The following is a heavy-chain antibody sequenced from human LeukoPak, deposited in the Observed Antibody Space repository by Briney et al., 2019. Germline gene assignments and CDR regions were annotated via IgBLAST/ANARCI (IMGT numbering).Heavy chain of an antibody. CDR2: ISWNSGSI. V-gene: IGHV3-9*01. CDR1: GFTFDDYA. J-gene: IGHJ6*02. Sequence: GGSLRLSCAASGFTFDDYAMHWVRQAPGKGLEWVSGISWNSGSIGYADSVKGRFTISRDNAKNSLYPQMNSLRAEDTALYYCAKDIGPYYYYGMDVWGQGTTVTVSS. CDR3: AKDIGPYYYYGMDV.